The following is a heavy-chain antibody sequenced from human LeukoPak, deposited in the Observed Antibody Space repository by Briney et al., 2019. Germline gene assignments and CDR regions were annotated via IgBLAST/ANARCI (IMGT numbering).Heavy chain of an antibody. V-gene: IGHV1-2*02. D-gene: IGHD3-9*01. CDR2: INSDSGFT. CDR3: ARHFDVKGFDP. Sequence: VASVKVSCKASGYTFTGYYMNWVRQAPGQGLEWMGWINSDSGFTKYAQKFQGRVTMTRDTSITTVYMDLTRLTSDDTAVYYCARHFDVKGFDPWGQGTLVTVSS. J-gene: IGHJ5*01. CDR1: GYTFTGYY.